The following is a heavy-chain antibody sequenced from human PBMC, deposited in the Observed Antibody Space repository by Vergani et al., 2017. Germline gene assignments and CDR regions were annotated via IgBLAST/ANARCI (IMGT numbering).Heavy chain of an antibody. V-gene: IGHV3-48*02. Sequence: EVQLVESGGGLVQPGGSLRLSCAASGFTFSSYSMNWVRQAPGKGLEWVSYISSSSSTIYYADSVKGRFTISRNNAKNSLYLQMNSLRDEDTAVYYCARDDPYDYDYGMDVWGQGTTVTVSS. CDR2: ISSSSSTI. J-gene: IGHJ6*02. CDR3: ARDDPYDYDYGMDV. CDR1: GFTFSSYS.